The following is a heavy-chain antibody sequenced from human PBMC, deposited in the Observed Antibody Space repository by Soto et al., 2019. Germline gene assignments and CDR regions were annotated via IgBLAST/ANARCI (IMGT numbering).Heavy chain of an antibody. D-gene: IGHD6-6*01. CDR3: AKAGSSSHYYGMDV. Sequence: EVQLVESGGGLVQPDRSLRLSCAASGFTFDDYAMHWVRQAPGKGLEWVSGISWNSGSIGYVDSVKGRFTISRDNAKNSLYLQMNSLRAEDTALYYCAKAGSSSHYYGMDVWGQGTTVTVSS. V-gene: IGHV3-9*01. CDR2: ISWNSGSI. J-gene: IGHJ6*02. CDR1: GFTFDDYA.